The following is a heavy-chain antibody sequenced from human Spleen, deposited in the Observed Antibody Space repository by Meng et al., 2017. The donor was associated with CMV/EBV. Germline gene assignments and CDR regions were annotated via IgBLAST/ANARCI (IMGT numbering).Heavy chain of an antibody. V-gene: IGHV1-8*01. CDR3: ARKYCSSASCYSDPDYYYYYGMDV. J-gene: IGHJ6*02. Sequence: ASVKVSCKASGYTFTSYDINWVRQATGQGLEWMGWMNPNSGNTGYAQKFQGRVTMTRNTSISTAYMELSSLRSEDTAVYYCARKYCSSASCYSDPDYYYYYGMDVWGQGTTVTVSS. CDR2: MNPNSGNT. CDR1: GYTFTSYD. D-gene: IGHD2-2*01.